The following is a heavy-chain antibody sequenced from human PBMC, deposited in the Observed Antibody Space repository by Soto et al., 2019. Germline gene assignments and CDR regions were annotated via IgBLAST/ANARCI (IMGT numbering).Heavy chain of an antibody. J-gene: IGHJ6*02. V-gene: IGHV4-30-4*01. Sequence: SETLSLTCTVSGGSISSGDYYWSWIRQPPGKGLEWIGYIYYSGSTYYNPSLKSRVTISVDTSKNQFSLKPSSVTAADTAVYYCARDLELRDYYYYGMDVWGQGTTVTVSS. CDR3: ARDLELRDYYYYGMDV. CDR2: IYYSGST. D-gene: IGHD1-7*01. CDR1: GGSISSGDYY.